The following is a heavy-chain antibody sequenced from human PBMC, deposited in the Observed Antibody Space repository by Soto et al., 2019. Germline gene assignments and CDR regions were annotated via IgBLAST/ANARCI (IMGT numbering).Heavy chain of an antibody. CDR3: AIDPYYYDSSGSLHYYLMAV. D-gene: IGHD3-22*01. CDR2: IIPFFGTA. V-gene: IGHV1-69*13. CDR1: GGTFSSYA. J-gene: IGHJ6*02. Sequence: SVKVSCKASGGTFSSYAISWVRQAPGQGLEWMGGIIPFFGTANYAQKFQGRVTITADESTSTAYMELSSLRSEDTAVYYCAIDPYYYDSSGSLHYYLMAVRGQRTTVTVSS.